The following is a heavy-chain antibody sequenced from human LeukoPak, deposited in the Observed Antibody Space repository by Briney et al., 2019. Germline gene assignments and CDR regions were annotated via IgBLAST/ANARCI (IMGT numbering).Heavy chain of an antibody. CDR3: ARGRTRYYYYGMDV. CDR1: GGSISSYY. D-gene: IGHD1-14*01. CDR2: IYYSGST. J-gene: IGHJ6*02. Sequence: SETLSLTCTVSGGSISSYYWSWIRQHPGKGLEWIGYIYYSGSTYYNPSLKSRVTISVDTSKNQFSLKLSSVTAADTAVYYCARGRTRYYYYGMDVWGQGTTVTVSS. V-gene: IGHV4-59*06.